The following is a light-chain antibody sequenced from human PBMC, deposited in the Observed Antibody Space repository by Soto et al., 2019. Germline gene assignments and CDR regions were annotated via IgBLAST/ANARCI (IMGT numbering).Light chain of an antibody. Sequence: EIRLTQPPCTLSLSPKERATLSCRAIQSVSSSYLAWYQQKPGQAPRLLIYGASSRATGIPDRFSGSGSGTDFTLTISRLEPEDFAVYYCQQYGSSPLITFGQGTRLEIK. CDR2: GAS. J-gene: IGKJ5*01. CDR3: QQYGSSPLIT. V-gene: IGKV3-20*01. CDR1: QSVSSSY.